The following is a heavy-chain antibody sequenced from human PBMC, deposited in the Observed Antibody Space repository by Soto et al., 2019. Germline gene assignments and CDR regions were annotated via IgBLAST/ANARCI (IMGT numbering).Heavy chain of an antibody. CDR2: IIPIFGTA. Sequence: QVQLVQSGAEVKKPGSSVKVSCKASGGTFSSYAISWVRQAPGQGLEWMGGIIPIFGTANYAQKFQGRVKITADESTSTADMELSSLRSEDTAVYYCARVSRSVYCSGGSCYIPYYYYGMDVWGQGTTVTVSS. CDR1: GGTFSSYA. V-gene: IGHV1-69*12. J-gene: IGHJ6*02. D-gene: IGHD2-15*01. CDR3: ARVSRSVYCSGGSCYIPYYYYGMDV.